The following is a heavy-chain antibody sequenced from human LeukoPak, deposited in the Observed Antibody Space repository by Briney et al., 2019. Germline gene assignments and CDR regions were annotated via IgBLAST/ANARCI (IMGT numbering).Heavy chain of an antibody. J-gene: IGHJ4*02. CDR2: IYYSGST. V-gene: IGHV4-61*01. CDR3: ARVPISTTARGYFDY. CDR1: GGSVSSGSYY. Sequence: PSETLSLPCTASGGSVSSGSYYWSWIRQPPGKGLEWIGYIYYSGSTTYNPSLKSRVTISVDTSKNKFSLKLSSVTAADTAVYYCARVPISTTARGYFDYWGQGPLVTVSS. D-gene: IGHD3-10*01.